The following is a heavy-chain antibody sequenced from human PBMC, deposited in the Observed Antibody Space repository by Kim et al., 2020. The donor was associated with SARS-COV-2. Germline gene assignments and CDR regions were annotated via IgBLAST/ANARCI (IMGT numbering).Heavy chain of an antibody. CDR2: ISWNSGSI. J-gene: IGHJ6*02. CDR3: AKDRVYCSSTSCFHGMDV. D-gene: IGHD2-2*01. V-gene: IGHV3-9*01. CDR1: GFTFDDYA. Sequence: GGSLRLSCAASGFTFDDYAMHWVRQAPGKGLEWVSGISWNSGSIGYADSVKGRFTISRDNAKNSLYLQMNSLRAEDTALYYCAKDRVYCSSTSCFHGMDVWGQGTTVTVSS.